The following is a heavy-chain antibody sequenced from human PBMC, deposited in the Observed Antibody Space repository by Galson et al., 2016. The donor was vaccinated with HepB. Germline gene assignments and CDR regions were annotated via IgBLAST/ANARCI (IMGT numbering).Heavy chain of an antibody. CDR3: AKDLGDRLITVYYYMDV. V-gene: IGHV3-23*01. Sequence: SLRLSCAASGFTFSSFAMAWVRQAPGKGLEWVSAINGDSGYTYYADSVKGRFTISRDNSQNTLYLQMSSLRAEDTAVYYCAKDLGDRLITVYYYMDVWGKGTTVTVSS. CDR2: INGDSGYT. D-gene: IGHD1-20*01. CDR1: GFTFSSFA. J-gene: IGHJ6*03.